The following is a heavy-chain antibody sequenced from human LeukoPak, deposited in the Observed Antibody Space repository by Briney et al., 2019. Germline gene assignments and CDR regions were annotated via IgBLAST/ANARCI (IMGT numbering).Heavy chain of an antibody. D-gene: IGHD1-26*01. CDR1: GFTFSSYA. CDR3: ASFGGSGPEGGSGFRHLDY. Sequence: GGSLRLSCAASGFTFSSYAMHWVRQAPGKGLEWVAVISYDGSNKYYADSVKGRFTISRDNSKNTLYLQMNSLRAEDTAVYYCASFGGSGPEGGSGFRHLDYWGQGTLVTVSS. CDR2: ISYDGSNK. V-gene: IGHV3-30-3*01. J-gene: IGHJ4*02.